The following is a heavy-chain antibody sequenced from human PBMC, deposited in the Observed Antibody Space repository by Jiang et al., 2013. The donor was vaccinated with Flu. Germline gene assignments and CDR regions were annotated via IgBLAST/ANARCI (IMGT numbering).Heavy chain of an antibody. D-gene: IGHD6-13*01. CDR2: ISYDGSNK. J-gene: IGHJ6*02. V-gene: IGHV3-30*18. CDR3: AKDAAAAGYTRGIYYYYYGMEV. Sequence: KGLEWVAVISYDGSNKYYADSVKGRFTISRDNSKNTLYLQMNSLRAEDTAVYYCAKDAAAAGYTRGIYYYYYGMEVWGQGTTVTVSS.